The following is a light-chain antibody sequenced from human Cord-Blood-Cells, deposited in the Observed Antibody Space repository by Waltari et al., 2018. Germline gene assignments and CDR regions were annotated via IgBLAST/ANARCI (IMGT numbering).Light chain of an antibody. V-gene: IGLV2-14*01. J-gene: IGLJ3*02. CDR2: DVS. Sequence: QSALTQPASVSWSPGQSITISCTGTSSDAGGYNYVSGYQQHPGNAPKLMIYDVSKRPSGVSNRFSGSKSGNTASLTISGLQAEDEADYYCSSYTSSSTLVFGGGTKLTVL. CDR1: SSDAGGYNY. CDR3: SSYTSSSTLV.